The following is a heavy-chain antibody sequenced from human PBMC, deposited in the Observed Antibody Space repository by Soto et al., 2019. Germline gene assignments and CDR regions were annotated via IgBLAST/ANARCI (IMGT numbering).Heavy chain of an antibody. D-gene: IGHD3-3*01. V-gene: IGHV1-46*01. Sequence: ASVKVSCKASGYTFTSYYMHWVRQAPGQGLEWMGIINPSGGSTSYAQKFQGRVTMTRDTSTSTVYMELSSLRSEDTAVYYCARAITIFGVVINAFDIWGQGTMVTVSS. CDR1: GYTFTSYY. J-gene: IGHJ3*02. CDR2: INPSGGST. CDR3: ARAITIFGVVINAFDI.